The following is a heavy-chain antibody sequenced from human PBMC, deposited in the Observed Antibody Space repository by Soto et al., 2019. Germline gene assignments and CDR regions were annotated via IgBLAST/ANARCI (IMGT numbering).Heavy chain of an antibody. CDR1: GYTFSTSG. J-gene: IGHJ5*02. D-gene: IGHD2-2*02. CDR2: ISASNGNT. V-gene: IGHV1-18*01. Sequence: ASVKVSCKASGYTFSTSGITWVRQAPGQGLEWMGWISASNGNTNYAQKFQGRVTMTTDTSTSTAYVELRSLRSDDTAVYYCARATSRYCSTTTCYINWFDPWGQGTLVTVSS. CDR3: ARATSRYCSTTTCYINWFDP.